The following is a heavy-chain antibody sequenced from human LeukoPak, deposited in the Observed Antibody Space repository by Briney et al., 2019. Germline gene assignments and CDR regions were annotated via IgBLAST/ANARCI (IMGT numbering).Heavy chain of an antibody. CDR1: GGSISSYY. CDR3: ARGRSRWLQLHPDDY. V-gene: IGHV4-59*01. D-gene: IGHD5-24*01. J-gene: IGHJ4*02. CDR2: IYYSGST. Sequence: SETLSLTCTVSGGSISSYYWSWIQQPPGKGLEWIGYIYYSGSTNYNPSLKSRVTISVDTSKNQFSLKLSSVTAADTAVYYCARGRSRWLQLHPDDYWGQGTLVTVSS.